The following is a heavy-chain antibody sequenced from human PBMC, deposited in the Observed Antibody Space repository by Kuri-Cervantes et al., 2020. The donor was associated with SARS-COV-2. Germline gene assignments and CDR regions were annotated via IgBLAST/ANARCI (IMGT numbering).Heavy chain of an antibody. D-gene: IGHD3-10*01. J-gene: IGHJ4*02. Sequence: GSLRLSCTVSGGSISSYYWSWTRQPPGKGLEWIGYIYYSGSTNYNPSLKSRVTISVDTSKNQFSLKLSSVTAADTAVYYCARVWTMVRGVSYYFDYWGQGTLVTVSS. CDR3: ARVWTMVRGVSYYFDY. CDR1: GGSISSYY. V-gene: IGHV4-59*12. CDR2: IYYSGST.